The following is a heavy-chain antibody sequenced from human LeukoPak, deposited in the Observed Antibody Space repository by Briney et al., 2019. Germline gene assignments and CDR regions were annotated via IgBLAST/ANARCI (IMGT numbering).Heavy chain of an antibody. D-gene: IGHD5-24*01. Sequence: SETLSHTCAVYGGSFSGYYGSGLPQPPGEGGEWMGEINHSGSTNYNPSLKRRVTLSVDTSKTQFSLKLSSVTAADTAVYYCARIKRWLQFRHFDLWGRGTLVT. CDR2: INHSGST. CDR3: ARIKRWLQFRHFDL. CDR1: GGSFSGYY. J-gene: IGHJ2*01. V-gene: IGHV4-34*01.